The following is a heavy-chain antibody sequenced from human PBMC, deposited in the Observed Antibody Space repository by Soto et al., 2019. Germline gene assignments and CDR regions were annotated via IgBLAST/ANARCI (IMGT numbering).Heavy chain of an antibody. CDR1: GGTFSSYA. V-gene: IGHV1-69*06. D-gene: IGHD5-12*01. CDR3: ARTSSRDGYNRPFGY. Sequence: SVKVSCKASGGTFSSYAISWGRQAPGQGLEWMGGIIPIFGTANYAQKFQGRVTITADKSTSTAYMELSSLRSEDTAVYYCARTSSRDGYNRPFGYWGQGTLVTVSS. J-gene: IGHJ4*02. CDR2: IIPIFGTA.